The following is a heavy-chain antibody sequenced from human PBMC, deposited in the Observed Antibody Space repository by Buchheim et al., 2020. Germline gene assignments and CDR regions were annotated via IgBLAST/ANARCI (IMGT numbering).Heavy chain of an antibody. CDR1: GFTFSSYA. CDR3: AKDQSQGRYSSGWYLDY. D-gene: IGHD6-19*01. V-gene: IGHV3-23*01. Sequence: EVQLLESGGGLVQPGGSLRLSCAASGFTFSSYAMSWVRQAPGKGLEWVSAISGSGGSTYYADSVKGRFTISRDNSKNTLNRKMNSLRAEDTAVYYCAKDQSQGRYSSGWYLDYWGQGTL. J-gene: IGHJ4*02. CDR2: ISGSGGST.